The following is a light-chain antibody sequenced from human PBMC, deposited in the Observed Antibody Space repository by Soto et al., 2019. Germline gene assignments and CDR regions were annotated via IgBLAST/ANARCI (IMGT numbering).Light chain of an antibody. Sequence: EMVLTQSPDTLSLSPGERATLSCRASHIVNSNYLSWFQQKPGQAPRLLIYGASSRATGIPVRFSGSGSGTDFTLTISRLEPEDFAVYYCQQYGGSPMYTFGQGTKLEIK. V-gene: IGKV3-20*01. CDR3: QQYGGSPMYT. J-gene: IGKJ2*01. CDR2: GAS. CDR1: HIVNSNY.